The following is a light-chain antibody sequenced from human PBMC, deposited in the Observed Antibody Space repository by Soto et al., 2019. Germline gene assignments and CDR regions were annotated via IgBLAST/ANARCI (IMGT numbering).Light chain of an antibody. CDR3: QQADSFPIT. Sequence: DIQMTQSPSSVSASVGDRVTITCRASQGISSWLVWYQQKPGKAPKLLIYAASSLQSGVPSRFSGSVSGTDFTLTISSLQPEDFATYYCQQADSFPITFGQGTRLEIK. V-gene: IGKV1D-12*01. J-gene: IGKJ5*01. CDR2: AAS. CDR1: QGISSW.